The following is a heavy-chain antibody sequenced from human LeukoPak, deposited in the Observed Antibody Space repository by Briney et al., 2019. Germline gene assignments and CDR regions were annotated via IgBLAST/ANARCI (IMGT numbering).Heavy chain of an antibody. CDR1: GGSISSGGYS. CDR3: ARAIVATMGFDY. Sequence: KTSQTLSLTCAVSGGSISSGGYSWSWIRQPPGKGLEWIGYIYHSGSTYYNPSLKSRVTISVDRSKNQFSLKLSSVTAADTAVYYCARAIVATMGFDYWGQGTLVTVSS. D-gene: IGHD5-12*01. J-gene: IGHJ4*02. CDR2: IYHSGST. V-gene: IGHV4-30-2*01.